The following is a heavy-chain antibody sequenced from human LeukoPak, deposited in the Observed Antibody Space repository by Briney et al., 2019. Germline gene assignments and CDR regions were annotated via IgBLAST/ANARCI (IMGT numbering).Heavy chain of an antibody. V-gene: IGHV1-69*01. CDR3: ARDSGVLRFEELLRN. CDR1: RGTFSSYA. J-gene: IGHJ1*01. CDR2: IIPIFGTA. Sequence: SVKVSCKASRGTFSSYAISWVREAPGQGREWMGGIIPIFGTANYAQKFQGRVTITADESTSTAYMELSSLRSEDTAVSYCARDSGVLRFEELLRNWGWGTLVTVSS. D-gene: IGHD3-10*01.